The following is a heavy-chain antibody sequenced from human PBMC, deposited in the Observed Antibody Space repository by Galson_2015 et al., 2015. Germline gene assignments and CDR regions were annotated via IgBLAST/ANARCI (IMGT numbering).Heavy chain of an antibody. CDR3: AKDQSPNYDIWTVYEVYAFDI. J-gene: IGHJ3*02. V-gene: IGHV3-9*01. CDR2: LSWNSGRI. CDR1: GFTFDDYA. Sequence: SLRLSCAASGFTFDDYAMHWIRQAPGKGLEWVSGLSWNSGRIGYADSVKGRFTISRDNAKNSLYLQMNSLRAEDTALYYCAKDQSPNYDIWTVYEVYAFDISGQGTMVTVSS. D-gene: IGHD3-9*01.